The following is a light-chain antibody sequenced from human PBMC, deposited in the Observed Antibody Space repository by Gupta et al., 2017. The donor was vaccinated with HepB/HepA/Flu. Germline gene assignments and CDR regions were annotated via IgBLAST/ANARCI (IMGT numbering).Light chain of an antibody. CDR1: TGTVTSTHY. CDR3: LLSYDGVRV. CDR2: DTN. Sequence: QAVLTQEPSLTVSPGGTVTLTCGSSTGTVTSTHYPYWFQLKPGQAPTTLIYDTNNKQSWAFARFSGSLLGGKAALTLSGAQPEDEADYYCLLSYDGVRVFGGGTKLTVL. V-gene: IGLV7-46*01. J-gene: IGLJ2*01.